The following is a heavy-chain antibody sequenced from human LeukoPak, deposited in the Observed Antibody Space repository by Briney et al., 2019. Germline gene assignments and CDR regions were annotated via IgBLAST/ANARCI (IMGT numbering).Heavy chain of an antibody. CDR1: GGSISSYY. V-gene: IGHV4-59*08. CDR3: ARHLRDIVVVVAATIRGWFDP. CDR2: IYYSGST. J-gene: IGHJ5*02. D-gene: IGHD2-15*01. Sequence: QSSETLSLTCTVSGGSISSYYRSWIRQPPGKGLEWIGYIYYSGSTNYNPSLKSRVTISVDTSKNQFSLKLSSVTAADTAVYYCARHLRDIVVVVAATIRGWFDPWGQGTLVTVSS.